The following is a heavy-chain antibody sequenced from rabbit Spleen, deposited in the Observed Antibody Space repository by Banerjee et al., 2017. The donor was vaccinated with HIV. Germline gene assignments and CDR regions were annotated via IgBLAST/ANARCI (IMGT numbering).Heavy chain of an antibody. CDR3: ARGYGYGLNKLDP. J-gene: IGHJ2*01. V-gene: IGHV1S40*01. CDR1: GLDFSGGYW. Sequence: QSLEEYGGDLVQPEGSLTLTCKASGLDFSGGYWMCWVRQAPGKGLEWIACIYTGNSGSTYYASWAKGRFTISKISSTTVTLEMTSLTAADTATYFCARGYGYGLNKLDPWGPGTLVTVS. D-gene: IGHD6-1*01. CDR2: IYTGNSGST.